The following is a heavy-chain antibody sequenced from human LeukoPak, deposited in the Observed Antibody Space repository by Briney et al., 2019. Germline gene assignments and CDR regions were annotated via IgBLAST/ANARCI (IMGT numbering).Heavy chain of an antibody. V-gene: IGHV4-61*01. CDR1: GGSVSSGSYY. CDR3: ARIQQLWLLDI. Sequence: SETLSLTCSVSGGSVSSGSYYWSWIRQPPGKGLEWIGYIYYSGSTNYNPSLKSRVTISVDTSKNQFSLKLSSVTAADTAVYYCARIQQLWLLDIWGQGTMVTVSS. CDR2: IYYSGST. J-gene: IGHJ3*02. D-gene: IGHD5-18*01.